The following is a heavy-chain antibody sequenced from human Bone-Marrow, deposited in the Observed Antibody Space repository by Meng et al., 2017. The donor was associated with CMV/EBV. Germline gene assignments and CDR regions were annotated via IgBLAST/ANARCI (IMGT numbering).Heavy chain of an antibody. Sequence: GESLKISCAASGFTFSSSAMSWVRQAPSKGLEWVSVISYDGSYKYYTDSVKGRFTLSRDNSKNTLYLQMNSLRAEDTAVYYCARDLPTFGGVSGMDVWGHGTTVTVSS. CDR3: ARDLPTFGGVSGMDV. D-gene: IGHD3-16*01. V-gene: IGHV3-30*04. CDR1: GFTFSSSA. CDR2: ISYDGSYK. J-gene: IGHJ6*02.